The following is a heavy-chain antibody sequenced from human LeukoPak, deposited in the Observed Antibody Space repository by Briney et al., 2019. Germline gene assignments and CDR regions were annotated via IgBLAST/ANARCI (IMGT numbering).Heavy chain of an antibody. CDR3: ARGRYSGYELGY. D-gene: IGHD5-12*01. CDR2: IYSGGST. V-gene: IGHV3-66*01. J-gene: IGHJ4*02. CDR1: GFTVSSNY. Sequence: GGSLRLSCAASGFTVSSNYMSWVRQAPGKGLEWVSVIYSGGSTFYSDSVKGRFTISRDNSKNTLYLQMNSLRAEDTAVYYCARGRYSGYELGYWGQGTLVTVSS.